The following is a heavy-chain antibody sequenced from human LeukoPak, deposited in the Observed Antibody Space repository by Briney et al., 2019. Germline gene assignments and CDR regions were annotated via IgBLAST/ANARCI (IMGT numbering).Heavy chain of an antibody. D-gene: IGHD2-2*01. CDR3: ARRRSIVVVPAAKWDYYYYMDV. Sequence: SETLSLTCAVYGGPFSGYYWSWIRQPPGKGLEWIGEINHSGSTNYNPSLKSRVTISVDTSKNQFSLKLSSVTAADTAVYYCARRRSIVVVPAAKWDYYYYMDVWGKGTTVTVSS. J-gene: IGHJ6*03. V-gene: IGHV4-34*01. CDR1: GGPFSGYY. CDR2: INHSGST.